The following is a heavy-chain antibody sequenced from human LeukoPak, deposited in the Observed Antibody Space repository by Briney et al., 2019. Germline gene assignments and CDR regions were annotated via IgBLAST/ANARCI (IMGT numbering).Heavy chain of an antibody. CDR1: GGTFSSYA. J-gene: IGHJ3*02. V-gene: IGHV1-69*05. D-gene: IGHD3-22*01. CDR3: ASPVDSSGYDAFDI. CDR2: IIPIFGTA. Sequence: ASVKVSCKASGGTFSSYAISWVRQAPGQGLEWMGGIIPIFGTANYAQEFQGRVTITTDESTSTAYMELSSLRSEDTAVYYCASPVDSSGYDAFDIWGQGTMVTVSS.